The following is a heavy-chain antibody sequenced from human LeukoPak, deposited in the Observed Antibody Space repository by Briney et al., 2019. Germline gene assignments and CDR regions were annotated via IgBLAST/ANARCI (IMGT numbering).Heavy chain of an antibody. Sequence: GGSLRLSCAASGFTFDDYAMHWVRQAPGKGLEWVSAISGSGGSTYYADSVKGRFTISRDNSKNTLYLQMNSLRAEDTAVYYCAKDSDCSSTSCYTGLPYYYYGMDVWGQGTTVTVSS. CDR1: GFTFDDYA. CDR2: ISGSGGST. J-gene: IGHJ6*02. V-gene: IGHV3-23*01. D-gene: IGHD2-2*02. CDR3: AKDSDCSSTSCYTGLPYYYYGMDV.